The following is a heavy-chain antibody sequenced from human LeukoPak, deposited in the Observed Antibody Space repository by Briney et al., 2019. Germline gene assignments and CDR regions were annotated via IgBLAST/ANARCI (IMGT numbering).Heavy chain of an antibody. Sequence: ASVKVSCKASGYTFTSYAMNWVRQASGQGLEWMGWINTNTGNPTYAQGFTGRFVFSLDTSVSTAYLQISSLKAEDTAVYYCARDYDYSNYYNWFDPWGQGTLVTVSS. D-gene: IGHD4-11*01. CDR2: INTNTGNP. CDR3: ARDYDYSNYYNWFDP. J-gene: IGHJ5*02. CDR1: GYTFTSYA. V-gene: IGHV7-4-1*02.